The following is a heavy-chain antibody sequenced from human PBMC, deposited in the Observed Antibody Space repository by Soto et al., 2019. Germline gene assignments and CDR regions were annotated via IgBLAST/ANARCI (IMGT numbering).Heavy chain of an antibody. J-gene: IGHJ4*02. Sequence: QLVESGGGVVKPGGSLTLSFAASGFTFSNAWMNWVRQAPGKGLEWVGRIKLKADGGKTDYTTPVQGRFTISRDDSKNTLYLQMSSLKTEDTAVYYCTGGDIAGDLDYWGQGTLVTVSS. D-gene: IGHD2-21*01. CDR1: GFTFSNAW. CDR2: IKLKADGGKT. CDR3: TGGDIAGDLDY. V-gene: IGHV3-15*01.